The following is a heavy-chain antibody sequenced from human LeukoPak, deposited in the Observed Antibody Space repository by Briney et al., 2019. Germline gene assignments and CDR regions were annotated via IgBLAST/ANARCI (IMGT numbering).Heavy chain of an antibody. CDR1: GFTFSDYY. CDR3: ARLTMVRGASDY. V-gene: IGHV3-11*04. D-gene: IGHD3-10*01. J-gene: IGHJ4*02. Sequence: PGGSLRLSSAASGFTFSDYYMSWIRQAPGKGLEWVSYISSSGSTMYYADSVKGRFTISRDNAKNSLYLQMNSLRVEDTAVYYCARLTMVRGASDYWGQGTLVTVSS. CDR2: ISSSGSTM.